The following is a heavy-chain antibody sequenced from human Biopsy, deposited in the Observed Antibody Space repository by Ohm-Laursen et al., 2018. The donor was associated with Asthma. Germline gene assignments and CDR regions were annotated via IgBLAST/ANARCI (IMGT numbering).Heavy chain of an antibody. V-gene: IGHV3-9*01. J-gene: IGHJ4*01. Sequence: SLRLSCTASGFPFDDCAMHWVRQAPGKGLEWVSSISWNSGNIDYAVSVKGRFTISRDNAKNSLYLQMQSLRPEDTAFYYCAKSADYYDSTDYLDFWGRGTLVTVSS. CDR2: ISWNSGNI. CDR1: GFPFDDCA. CDR3: AKSADYYDSTDYLDF. D-gene: IGHD3-22*01.